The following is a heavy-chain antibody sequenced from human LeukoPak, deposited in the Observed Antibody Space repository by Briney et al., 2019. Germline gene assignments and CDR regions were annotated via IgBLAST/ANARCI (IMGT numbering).Heavy chain of an antibody. D-gene: IGHD5-18*01. CDR1: GFTFSTFA. CDR3: ARDSPERGYSYGPLDNYFDY. V-gene: IGHV3-23*01. Sequence: GGSLSLSCAASGFTFSTFAMIWVRQPPGKGLEWVSSIFPSGGEIHYADSVRGRFTISRDNSKSTLSLQMNFLRAEDTAVYYCARDSPERGYSYGPLDNYFDYWGQGTLVTVSS. J-gene: IGHJ4*02. CDR2: IFPSGGEI.